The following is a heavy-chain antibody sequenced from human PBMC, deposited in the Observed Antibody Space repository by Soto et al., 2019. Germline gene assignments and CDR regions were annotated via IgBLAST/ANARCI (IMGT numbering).Heavy chain of an antibody. J-gene: IGHJ4*02. CDR3: ARVSIYYVFFDY. D-gene: IGHD3-22*01. CDR2: IIPIFGTA. V-gene: IGHV1-69*13. CDR1: GGTFSSYA. Sequence: AVNLPCKASGGTFSSYAISWVRQAPGQGLEWMGGIIPIFGTANYAQKFQGRVTITADESTSTAYMELSSLRSEDTAVYYCARVSIYYVFFDYWGQGPLVTVSS.